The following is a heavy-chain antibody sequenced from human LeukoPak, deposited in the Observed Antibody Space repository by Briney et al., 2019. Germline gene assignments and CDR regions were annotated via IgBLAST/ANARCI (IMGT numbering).Heavy chain of an antibody. CDR1: GGSISSGGYY. D-gene: IGHD2-2*01. V-gene: IGHV4-30-2*01. CDR3: ARRKYQLLHGAFDI. J-gene: IGHJ3*02. CDR2: IYHSGST. Sequence: SETLSLTCTVSGGSISSGGYYWSWIRQPPGKGLEWIGYIYHSGSTYYNPSLKSRVTISVDRSKNQFSLKLSSVTAADTAVYYCARRKYQLLHGAFDIWGQGTMVTVSS.